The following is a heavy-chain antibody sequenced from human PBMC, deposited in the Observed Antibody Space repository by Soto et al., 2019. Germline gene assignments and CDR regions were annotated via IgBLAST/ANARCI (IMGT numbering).Heavy chain of an antibody. CDR1: GFNFNSYT. D-gene: IGHD2-15*01. J-gene: IGHJ6*02. Sequence: GGSLRLSCAASGFNFNSYTINWVRQAPGKRLEWLSSISSSGYIFSTDSVRGRFTISRDNAKNSVYLQINSLRAEDTAVYFCARDCSGGSCYPGMDVRGQGTTVTVSS. V-gene: IGHV3-21*01. CDR3: ARDCSGGSCYPGMDV. CDR2: ISSSGYI.